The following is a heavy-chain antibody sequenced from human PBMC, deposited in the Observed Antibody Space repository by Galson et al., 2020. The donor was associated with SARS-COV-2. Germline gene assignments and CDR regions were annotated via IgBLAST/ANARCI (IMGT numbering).Heavy chain of an antibody. Sequence: GESLKISCAASGFTFSSYSMNWVRQAPGKGLEWVSSISSSSSYIYYADSVKGRFTISRDNAKNSLYLQMNSPRAEDTAVYYCARAARIYYDFWSGYSDDAFDIWGQGTMVTVSS. D-gene: IGHD3-3*01. CDR3: ARAARIYYDFWSGYSDDAFDI. V-gene: IGHV3-21*01. J-gene: IGHJ3*02. CDR2: ISSSSSYI. CDR1: GFTFSSYS.